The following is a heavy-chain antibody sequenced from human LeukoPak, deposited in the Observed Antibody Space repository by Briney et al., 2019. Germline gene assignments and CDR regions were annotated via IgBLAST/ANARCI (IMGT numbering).Heavy chain of an antibody. J-gene: IGHJ3*02. Sequence: PGGALRLSCAASGFTFSIYSMNWVRQAPGEGLEWGSAISGSGGSTYYADSVKGRFKISRDNSKNTLYLQMNSLRDEDTAVYYCAKSFSTYYYDSSGYLGDAFDIWGQGTMVTVYS. CDR1: GFTFSIYS. D-gene: IGHD3-22*01. V-gene: IGHV3-23*01. CDR2: ISGSGGST. CDR3: AKSFSTYYYDSSGYLGDAFDI.